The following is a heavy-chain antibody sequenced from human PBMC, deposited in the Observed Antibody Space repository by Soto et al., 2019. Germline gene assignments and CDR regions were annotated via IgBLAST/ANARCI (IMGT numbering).Heavy chain of an antibody. Sequence: LSLTCTVSGGSISSGAYYWSWIRQHPGKGLEWIGYIYYSGSTYYNPSLKSRVTISVDTSKNQFSLKLSSVTAADTAVYYCAIYDSSGSRGFQHWGQGTLVTVSS. CDR3: AIYDSSGSRGFQH. J-gene: IGHJ1*01. CDR1: GGSISSGAYY. V-gene: IGHV4-31*03. D-gene: IGHD3-22*01. CDR2: IYYSGST.